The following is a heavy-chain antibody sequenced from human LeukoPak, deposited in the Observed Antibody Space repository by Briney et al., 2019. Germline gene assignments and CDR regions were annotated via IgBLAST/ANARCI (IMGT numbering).Heavy chain of an antibody. Sequence: GGSLRLSCAAAGFTFDDSAMHWVRQAPRKGLEWVSGIRWNSGSIGYADSVKGRFTISRDNAKNSLYLQMNSLRAEDTALYCCAKDKSYSSSWYAFDIWGQGTMVTVSS. V-gene: IGHV3-9*01. CDR1: GFTFDDSA. J-gene: IGHJ3*02. D-gene: IGHD6-13*01. CDR3: AKDKSYSSSWYAFDI. CDR2: IRWNSGSI.